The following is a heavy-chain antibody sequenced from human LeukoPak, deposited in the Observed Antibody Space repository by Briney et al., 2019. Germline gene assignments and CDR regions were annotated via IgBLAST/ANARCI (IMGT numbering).Heavy chain of an antibody. CDR1: GFTFSSYG. CDR2: ISYDGSNK. CDR3: ARDQSNYYRLGNWFDP. V-gene: IGHV3-30*03. Sequence: GGSLRLSCAASGFTFSSYGMHWVRQAPGKGLEWVAVISYDGSNKYYADSVKGRFTISRDNAKNTLYLQMNSLRAEDTAVYYCARDQSNYYRLGNWFDPWGQGTLVTVSS. J-gene: IGHJ5*02. D-gene: IGHD3-10*01.